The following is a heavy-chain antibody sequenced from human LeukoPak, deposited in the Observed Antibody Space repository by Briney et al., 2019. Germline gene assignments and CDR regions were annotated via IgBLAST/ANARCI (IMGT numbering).Heavy chain of an antibody. V-gene: IGHV1-46*01. Sequence: ASVKVSCKASGYTFTSYYMHWVRLAPGQGLEWMGIINPSGDSTSYAQKFQGRVTMTRDMSTSTVYMELSSLRSEDTAVYYCARDLLSFEYSSSYFDYWGQGTLVTVSS. D-gene: IGHD6-6*01. J-gene: IGHJ4*02. CDR2: INPSGDST. CDR1: GYTFTSYY. CDR3: ARDLLSFEYSSSYFDY.